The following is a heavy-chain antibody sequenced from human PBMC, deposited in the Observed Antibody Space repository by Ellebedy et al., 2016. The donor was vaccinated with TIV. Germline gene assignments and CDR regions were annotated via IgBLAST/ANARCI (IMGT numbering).Heavy chain of an antibody. D-gene: IGHD1-26*01. Sequence: GESLKISCAVSGFTFSSYWMQWVRQAPGKGLVWVSGINGDGTTTTYADSVKGRFTISRDNAKNTLDLQMNSLRVEDTAVYFCARSRGGGNYWEGYFDLWGQGILVVVSS. CDR3: ARSRGGGNYWEGYFDL. J-gene: IGHJ4*02. V-gene: IGHV3-74*03. CDR1: GFTFSSYW. CDR2: INGDGTTT.